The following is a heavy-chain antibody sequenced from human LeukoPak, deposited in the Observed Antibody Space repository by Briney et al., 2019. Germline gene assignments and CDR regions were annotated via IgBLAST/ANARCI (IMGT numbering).Heavy chain of an antibody. D-gene: IGHD3-22*01. CDR1: GFTFSSYS. CDR2: ISSSSSYI. CDR3: AKEMRYSDSSGYPPDAFDI. Sequence: GGSLRLACAASGFTFSSYSMNWVRQAPGKGLEWVSSISSSSSYIYYADSVKGRFTISRDNAKNSLYLQMNSLRAEDTAVYYCAKEMRYSDSSGYPPDAFDIWGQGTMVTVSS. J-gene: IGHJ3*02. V-gene: IGHV3-21*01.